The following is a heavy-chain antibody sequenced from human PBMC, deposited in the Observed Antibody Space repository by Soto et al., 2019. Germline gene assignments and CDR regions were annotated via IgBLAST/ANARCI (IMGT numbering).Heavy chain of an antibody. D-gene: IGHD7-27*01. CDR3: ARGPPDWGFDY. Sequence: QVQLVQSGAEVKKPGASVQVFCKASGYTFTSYDINWVRQATGQGLEWIGWMSPRTGNTGYAQKFQGRVTMTRNPSISTAYMELSSLRSEDTAVYYCARGPPDWGFDYWGQGTLVPVSS. CDR1: GYTFTSYD. J-gene: IGHJ4*02. V-gene: IGHV1-8*01. CDR2: MSPRTGNT.